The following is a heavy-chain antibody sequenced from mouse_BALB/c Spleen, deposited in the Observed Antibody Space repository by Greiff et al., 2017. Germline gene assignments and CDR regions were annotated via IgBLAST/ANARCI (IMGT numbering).Heavy chain of an antibody. CDR1: GYTFTSYW. Sequence: LQQPGSELVRPGASVKLSCKASGYTFTSYWMHWVKQRHGQGLEWIGNIYPGSGSTNYDEKFNSKGTLTVDTSSSTAYMHLSSLTSEDSAVYYCTRRSQYGGFAYWGQGTLVTVSA. CDR2: IYPGSGST. V-gene: IGHV1S22*01. J-gene: IGHJ3*01. CDR3: TRRSQYGGFAY. D-gene: IGHD1-1*02.